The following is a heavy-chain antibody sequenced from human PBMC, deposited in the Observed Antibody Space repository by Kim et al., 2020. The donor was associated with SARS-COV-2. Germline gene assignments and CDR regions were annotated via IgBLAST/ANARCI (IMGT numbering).Heavy chain of an antibody. V-gene: IGHV3-23*01. D-gene: IGHD3-10*01. CDR3: AKMGYGSGSYYKGWYDY. Sequence: VKGRFTISRDNSKNTLYLQMNRLRAEDTAVYYCAKMGYGSGSYYKGWYDYWGQGTLVTVSS. J-gene: IGHJ4*02.